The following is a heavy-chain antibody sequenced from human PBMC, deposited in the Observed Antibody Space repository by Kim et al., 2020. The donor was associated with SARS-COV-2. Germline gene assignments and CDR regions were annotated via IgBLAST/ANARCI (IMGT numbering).Heavy chain of an antibody. V-gene: IGHV3-30*03. D-gene: IGHD6-13*01. CDR3: ATSYSSSWYPESLEDY. J-gene: IGHJ4*01. Sequence: GGSLRLSCAASGFTFSSYGMHWVRQAPGKGLEWVAVISYDGSNKYYADSVKGRFTISRDNSKNTLYLQMNSLRAEDTAVYYCATSYSSSWYPESLEDYWG. CDR1: GFTFSSYG. CDR2: ISYDGSNK.